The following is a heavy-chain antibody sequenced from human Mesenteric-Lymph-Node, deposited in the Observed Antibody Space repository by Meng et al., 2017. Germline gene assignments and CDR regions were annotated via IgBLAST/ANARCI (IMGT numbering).Heavy chain of an antibody. CDR3: ASGWAPDIYGYWYFDL. CDR2: IYSSGST. Sequence: SETLSLTCTVSGGSISSYYWSWIRQSPGKGLEWIGYIYSSGSTKYNPSLKSRITISVDTSKNQFSLKLNSVTAADTAVYYCASGWAPDIYGYWYFDLWGRGTLVTVSS. D-gene: IGHD5-18*01. V-gene: IGHV4-59*01. J-gene: IGHJ2*01. CDR1: GGSISSYY.